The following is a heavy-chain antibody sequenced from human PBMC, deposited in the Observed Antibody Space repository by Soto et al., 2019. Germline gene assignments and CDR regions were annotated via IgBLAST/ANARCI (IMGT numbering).Heavy chain of an antibody. J-gene: IGHJ5*02. CDR1: GGTFSSYA. CDR2: IIPIFGTA. D-gene: IGHD3-22*01. Sequence: PRASVKVSCKASGGTFSSYAISLVRQAPGQGLEWMGGIIPIFGTANYAQKFQGRVTITADESTSTAYMELSSLRSEDTAVYYCARGDVTMMGTGFDPWGQGTLVTVSS. CDR3: ARGDVTMMGTGFDP. V-gene: IGHV1-69*13.